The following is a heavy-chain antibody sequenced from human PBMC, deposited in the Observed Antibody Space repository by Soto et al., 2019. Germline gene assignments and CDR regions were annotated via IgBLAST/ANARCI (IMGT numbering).Heavy chain of an antibody. J-gene: IGHJ4*02. Sequence: QVQLVESGGGVVQPGRSLRLSCAASGFTFSNYAMHWVRQAPGKGLEWVAVIWHDGTTEYYGDSVKGRFTISRDNSRNTVYLKRNSLRAEDTAVYFCAKSSGWYVDSDSWGQGTLVTVSS. D-gene: IGHD6-19*01. CDR3: AKSSGWYVDSDS. CDR2: IWHDGTTE. CDR1: GFTFSNYA. V-gene: IGHV3-33*06.